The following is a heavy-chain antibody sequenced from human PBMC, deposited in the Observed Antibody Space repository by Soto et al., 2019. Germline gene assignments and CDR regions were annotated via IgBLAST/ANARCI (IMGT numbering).Heavy chain of an antibody. Sequence: EVQLVESGGGLVQPGGSLRLSCAASGFTFSSYSMNWVRQAPGKGLEWVSYYADSVKGRFTISRDNAKNPLYLQMNSLRDEDTAVYYCARVGGLYYYGMDVWGQGTTVTVSS. V-gene: IGHV3-48*02. J-gene: IGHJ6*02. CDR3: ARVGGLYYYGMDV. CDR1: GFTFSSYS. D-gene: IGHD3-16*01.